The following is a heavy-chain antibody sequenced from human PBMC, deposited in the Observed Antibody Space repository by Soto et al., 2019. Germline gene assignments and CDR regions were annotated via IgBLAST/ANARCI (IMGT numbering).Heavy chain of an antibody. D-gene: IGHD3-22*01. CDR3: ARVYYDSSGYTYYFDY. CDR2: IIPIFGTA. V-gene: IGHV1-69*13. Sequence: SVKVSCKASGGTFSSYAISWVRQAPGQGLEWMGGIIPIFGTANYAQKFQGRVTITADESTSTAYMELSSLRSEDTAVYYCARVYYDSSGYTYYFDYWGQGTLVTVSS. J-gene: IGHJ4*02. CDR1: GGTFSSYA.